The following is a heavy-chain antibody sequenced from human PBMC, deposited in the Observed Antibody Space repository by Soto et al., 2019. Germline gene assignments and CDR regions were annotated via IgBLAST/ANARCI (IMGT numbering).Heavy chain of an antibody. CDR2: NSPYNGNT. CDR3: AREWDYYASRTYSTGFDP. J-gene: IGHJ5*02. Sequence: ASVKVSCKASGYTFTSYGITWVRQAPGQGLEWMGWNSPYNGNTDYAQNFQDRVTMTTDTSTSTAYMELRSLRYDDTAVYYCAREWDYYASRTYSTGFDPWGQGTLVTVSS. D-gene: IGHD3-10*01. CDR1: GYTFTSYG. V-gene: IGHV1-18*01.